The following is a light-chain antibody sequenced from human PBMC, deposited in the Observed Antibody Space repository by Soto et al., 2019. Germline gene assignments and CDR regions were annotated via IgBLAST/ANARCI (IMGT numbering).Light chain of an antibody. CDR1: QSVGNY. V-gene: IGKV3-11*01. CDR3: QQRSSWPLA. CDR2: DAS. Sequence: EIVLTQSPATLSLSPGERATLSCRASQSVGNYLVWYQLKPGQAPRLLIYDASNRATATPARFSGSGAGTDITLTISSLEPEDFAVSYCQQRSSWPLAFGGGTKVEVK. J-gene: IGKJ4*01.